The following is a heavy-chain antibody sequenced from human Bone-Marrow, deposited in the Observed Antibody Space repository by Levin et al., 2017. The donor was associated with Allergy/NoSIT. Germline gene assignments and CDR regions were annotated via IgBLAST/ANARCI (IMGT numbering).Heavy chain of an antibody. Sequence: GESLKISCAASGFTVSSSDMSWVRQSPGKGLEWVSVIYSGGSTYYADSVKGRFTISRDSSRNTVFLQMYSLRAEDTAVYYCSRWAGCSGGSCRYARFDYWGRGTLVSASS. CDR1: GFTVSSSD. J-gene: IGHJ4*02. CDR2: IYSGGST. V-gene: IGHV3-53*01. D-gene: IGHD2-15*01. CDR3: SRWAGCSGGSCRYARFDY.